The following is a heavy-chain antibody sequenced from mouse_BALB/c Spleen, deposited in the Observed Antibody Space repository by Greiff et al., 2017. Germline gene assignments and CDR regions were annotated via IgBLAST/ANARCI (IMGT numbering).Heavy chain of an antibody. D-gene: IGHD2-2*01. V-gene: IGHV5-6*01. Sequence: EVKLMESGGDLLKPGGSLKLSCAASGFTFSSYGMSWVRQTPDKRLEWVATISSGGSFTYYPDSVKGRFTISRDNAKNTLYLQMSSLKSEDTAMYYCARLDGYGFAYWGQGTLVTVSA. J-gene: IGHJ3*01. CDR1: GFTFSSYG. CDR2: ISSGGSFT. CDR3: ARLDGYGFAY.